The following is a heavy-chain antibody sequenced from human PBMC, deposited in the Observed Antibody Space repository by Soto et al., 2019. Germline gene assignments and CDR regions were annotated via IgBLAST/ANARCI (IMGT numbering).Heavy chain of an antibody. CDR3: ARDKGRPQLGGNYYYITDA. CDR1: GGTFNTYA. CDR2: IIPAFRAP. D-gene: IGHD3-3*02. J-gene: IGHJ6*02. V-gene: IGHV1-69*13. Sequence: ASVKVSCKVSGGTFNTYAISWVRQAPGQGLEWMGGIIPAFRAPDYAQKFQGRVTITADESARTVYMELNGLRSEDTAVYYCARDKGRPQLGGNYYYITDAWGQGTSVTV.